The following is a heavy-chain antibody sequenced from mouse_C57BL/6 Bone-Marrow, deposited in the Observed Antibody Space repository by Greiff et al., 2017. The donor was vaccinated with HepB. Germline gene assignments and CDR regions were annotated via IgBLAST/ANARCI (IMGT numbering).Heavy chain of an antibody. CDR3: AREEDYYGSSYWYFDV. J-gene: IGHJ1*03. CDR2: INYDGSST. CDR1: GFTFSDYY. V-gene: IGHV5-16*01. D-gene: IGHD1-1*01. Sequence: EVKLMESEGGLVQPGSSMKLSCTASGFTFSDYYMAWVRQVPEKGLEWVANINYDGSSTYYLDSLKSRFIISRDNAKNILYLQMSSLKSEDTATYYCAREEDYYGSSYWYFDVWGTGTTVTVSS.